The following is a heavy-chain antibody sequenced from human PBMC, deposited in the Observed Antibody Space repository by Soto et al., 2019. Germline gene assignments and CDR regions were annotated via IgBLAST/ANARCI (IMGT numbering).Heavy chain of an antibody. V-gene: IGHV1-8*01. CDR3: ARGQHYDFWSGYSYTFDI. CDR2: MNPNSGNT. D-gene: IGHD3-3*01. J-gene: IGHJ3*02. Sequence: ASVKVSCKASGYTLTSYDINWVRQATGQGLEWMGWMNPNSGNTGYAQKFQGRVTMTRNTSISTAYMELSSLRSEDTAVYYCARGQHYDFWSGYSYTFDIWGQGTMVTVSS. CDR1: GYTLTSYD.